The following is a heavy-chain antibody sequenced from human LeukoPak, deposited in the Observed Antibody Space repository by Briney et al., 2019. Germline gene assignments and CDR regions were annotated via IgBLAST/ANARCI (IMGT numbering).Heavy chain of an antibody. CDR3: ARGNSDDAFDI. Sequence: SETLSLTCTVSGGSISSYYWSWIRQPPGKGLEYIGYIYYSGSTNYNPSLKSRVTISVDTSKNQFSLKLSSVTAADTAVYYCARGNSDDAFDIWGQGTMVTVSS. CDR2: IYYSGST. J-gene: IGHJ3*02. V-gene: IGHV4-59*01. D-gene: IGHD3-10*01. CDR1: GGSISSYY.